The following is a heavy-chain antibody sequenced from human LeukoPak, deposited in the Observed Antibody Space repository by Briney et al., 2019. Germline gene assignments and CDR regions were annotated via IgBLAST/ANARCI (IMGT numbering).Heavy chain of an antibody. D-gene: IGHD3-10*01. V-gene: IGHV1-2*02. Sequence: ASVKVSCKASGYTFTGYYMHWVRQAPGQGLEWMGWINPNSGGTSYAQKFQGRVTMTRDTSISTAYMELSRLRSDDTAVYYCARDRVWFGEEGDAFDIWGQGTMVTVSS. CDR2: INPNSGGT. J-gene: IGHJ3*02. CDR1: GYTFTGYY. CDR3: ARDRVWFGEEGDAFDI.